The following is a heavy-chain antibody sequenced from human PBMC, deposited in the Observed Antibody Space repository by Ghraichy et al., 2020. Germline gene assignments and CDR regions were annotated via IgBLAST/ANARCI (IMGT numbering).Heavy chain of an antibody. Sequence: SETLSLTCAVYGGSFSGYYWSWIRQPPGKGLEWIGEINHSGSTNYSPSLKSRVTISVDTSKNQFSLKLSSMTATDTAVYYCARGAYCSRTSCPRGYYYGMDVWGQGTTVTVSS. CDR3: ARGAYCSRTSCPRGYYYGMDV. CDR1: GGSFSGYY. CDR2: INHSGST. J-gene: IGHJ6*02. V-gene: IGHV4-34*01. D-gene: IGHD2-2*01.